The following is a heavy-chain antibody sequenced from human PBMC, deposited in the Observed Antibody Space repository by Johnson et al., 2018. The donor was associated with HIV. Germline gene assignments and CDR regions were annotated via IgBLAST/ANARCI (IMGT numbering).Heavy chain of an antibody. CDR2: ISYDGSNK. CDR1: GFTFSSYA. CDR3: ARASDAFDI. J-gene: IGHJ3*02. V-gene: IGHV3-30*14. Sequence: QVQLVESGGGLVQPGGSLRLSCAASGFTFSSYAMHWVRQAPGKGLEWVAVISYDGSNKYYADSVKGRLTISRDNSKNTLYLQMNSLRAEDTAVYYCARASDAFDIWGQGTMVTVSS.